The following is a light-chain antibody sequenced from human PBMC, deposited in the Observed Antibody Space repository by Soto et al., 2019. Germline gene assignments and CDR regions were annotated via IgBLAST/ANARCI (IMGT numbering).Light chain of an antibody. CDR3: QQYGSSPLIT. V-gene: IGKV3-20*01. CDR2: GAA. J-gene: IGKJ5*01. CDR1: RSVSSSY. Sequence: EIVLTQSPGTLSLSPGERATISCRSSRSVSSSYLAWYQQKPGQATRLLFYGAASRATGIPDRFSGSGSGTDFTLTISRLEPEDFAVYYCQQYGSSPLITFGQGTRLEIK.